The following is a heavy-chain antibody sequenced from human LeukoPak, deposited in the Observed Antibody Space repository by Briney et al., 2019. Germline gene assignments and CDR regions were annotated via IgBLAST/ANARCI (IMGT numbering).Heavy chain of an antibody. CDR2: IYYSGST. CDR1: GVYIDTNSHY. D-gene: IGHD5-12*01. J-gene: IGHJ4*02. CDR3: ARDFNSGYGPFDS. V-gene: IGHV4-31*03. Sequence: SETLSLTCIVSGVYIDTNSHYWGWVRQPPGKGLEWIGYIYYSGSTYYNPSLETRVSLSVDTSKSQFSLKVSSVTAADTAVYYCARDFNSGYGPFDSWGQGTLVTVSS.